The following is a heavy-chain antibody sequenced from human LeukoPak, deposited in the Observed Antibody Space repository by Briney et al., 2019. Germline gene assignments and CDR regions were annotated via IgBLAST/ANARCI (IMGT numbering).Heavy chain of an antibody. Sequence: GRSLRLSCAASGFTFSSYGMHWVRQAPGKGLEWVAVISYDGSSKYYADSVKGRFTISRDNSKNTLYLQMNSLRAEDTAVYYCAKAERDTATRHWGQGTLVTVSS. CDR1: GFTFSSYG. V-gene: IGHV3-30*18. J-gene: IGHJ4*02. D-gene: IGHD5-18*01. CDR2: ISYDGSSK. CDR3: AKAERDTATRH.